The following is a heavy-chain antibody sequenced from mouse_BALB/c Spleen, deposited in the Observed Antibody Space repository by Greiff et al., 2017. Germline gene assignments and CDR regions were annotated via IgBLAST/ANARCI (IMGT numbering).Heavy chain of an antibody. V-gene: IGHV2-9*02. CDR2: IWAGGST. D-gene: IGHD2-10*02. Sequence: VQGVESGPGLVAPSQSLSITCTVSGFSLTSYGVHWVRQPPGKGLEWLGVIWAGGSTNYNSALMSRLSISKDNSKSQVFLKMNSLQTDDTAMYYCAREGRKYGNLYAMDYWGQGTSVTVSS. J-gene: IGHJ4*01. CDR1: GFSLTSYG. CDR3: AREGRKYGNLYAMDY.